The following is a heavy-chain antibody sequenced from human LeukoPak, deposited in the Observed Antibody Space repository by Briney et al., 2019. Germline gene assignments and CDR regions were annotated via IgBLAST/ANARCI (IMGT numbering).Heavy chain of an antibody. CDR2: ISYSGTT. J-gene: IGHJ4*02. Sequence: SETLSLTCTVAGGSISSYCWSWIRQPPGKGLEWIGYISYSGTTNYNPSLKSRVTISVDTSKNQFSLKLSSVTAADTAVYYCASRNGGYDSSGSYFDYWGQGTLVTVCS. D-gene: IGHD3-22*01. CDR1: GGSISSYC. CDR3: ASRNGGYDSSGSYFDY. V-gene: IGHV4-59*01.